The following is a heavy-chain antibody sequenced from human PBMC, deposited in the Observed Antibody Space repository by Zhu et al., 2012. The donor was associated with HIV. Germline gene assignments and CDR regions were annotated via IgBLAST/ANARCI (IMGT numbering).Heavy chain of an antibody. J-gene: IGHJ4*03. V-gene: IGHV3-48*01. CDR2: ISSRSAPI. Sequence: EVQLVESGGGLVHPGGSLRLSCAASGFTFSTYGMNWVRQAPGKGLEWVAYISSRSAPILYADSVKGRFTISRDNSKNSLYLQLNSLRAEDTAVYYCARDNGMIRGVLTPDFWGREPGHRLL. D-gene: IGHD3-10*01. CDR3: ARDNGMIRGVLTPDF. CDR1: GFTFSTYG.